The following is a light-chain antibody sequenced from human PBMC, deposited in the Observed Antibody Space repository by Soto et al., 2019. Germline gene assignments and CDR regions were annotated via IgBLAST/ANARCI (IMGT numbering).Light chain of an antibody. CDR2: DNS. Sequence: QSALTQPRSVSGSPGQSVTISCTGTSSDVGASNDVHWYQQHPATAPNLLIYDNSKRPSGVPDRFSGSKSGTSASLAITGLQAEDDADYYCQSYDYSLGGGIFGTGTKVTVL. V-gene: IGLV2-11*01. CDR3: QSYDYSLGGGI. CDR1: SSDVGASND. J-gene: IGLJ1*01.